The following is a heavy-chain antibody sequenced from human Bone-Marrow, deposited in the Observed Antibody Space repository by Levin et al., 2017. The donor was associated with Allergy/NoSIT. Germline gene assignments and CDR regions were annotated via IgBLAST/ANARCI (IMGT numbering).Heavy chain of an antibody. CDR1: GFTFSDYS. CDR2: ISSDSSDL. D-gene: IGHD5-12*01. V-gene: IGHV3-21*01. Sequence: ASVKVSCIVSGFTFSDYSIYWVRQAPGKGLEWISSISSDSSDLYYADSVKGRFTISRDNAKNSLNLQMNSLRVEDTAVYYCARGLEYSGLPWGQGTLVTVSS. CDR3: ARGLEYSGLP. J-gene: IGHJ5*02.